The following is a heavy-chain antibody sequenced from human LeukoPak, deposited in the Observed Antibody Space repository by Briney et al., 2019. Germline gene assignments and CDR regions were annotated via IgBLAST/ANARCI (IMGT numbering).Heavy chain of an antibody. CDR3: ARARGRYAYYFDY. CDR1: GGSFSGYY. J-gene: IGHJ4*02. D-gene: IGHD3-16*01. Sequence: SETLSLTCAVYGGSFSGYYWSWIRQPPRTGMEWIGEINHSGSTNYNPSLKSRVTISVDTSKNQFSLKLSSVTAADTAVYYCARARGRYAYYFDYWGQGTLVTVSS. CDR2: INHSGST. V-gene: IGHV4-34*01.